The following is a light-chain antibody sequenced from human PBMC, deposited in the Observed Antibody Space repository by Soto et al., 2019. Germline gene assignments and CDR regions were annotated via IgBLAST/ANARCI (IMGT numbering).Light chain of an antibody. J-gene: IGLJ1*01. Sequence: QSALTQPPSASGSPGQSVTISCTGTSSDVGGYNYVSWYQQHPDKAPKLMIYEVSKRPSGVPDRFSGSKSGNTASLTVSGLQAEDEADYSCSTYAASNNYVSGPGTRSRS. CDR3: STYAASNNYV. CDR2: EVS. CDR1: SSDVGGYNY. V-gene: IGLV2-8*01.